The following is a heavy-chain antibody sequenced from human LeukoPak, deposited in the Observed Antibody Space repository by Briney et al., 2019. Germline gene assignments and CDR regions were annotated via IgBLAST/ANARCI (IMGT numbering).Heavy chain of an antibody. D-gene: IGHD3-22*01. V-gene: IGHV3-33*01. CDR1: GFTFSSHG. J-gene: IGHJ3*02. CDR2: IWYDGSKE. CDR3: ARDYYDSSGYYFGAFDI. Sequence: QPGRSLRLSCAASGFTFSSHGMHWVRQAPGKGLEWVAVIWYDGSKEYYADSVKGRFTISRDNSKNTLYLQMNSLRAEDTAVYYCARDYYDSSGYYFGAFDIWGQGTMVTVSS.